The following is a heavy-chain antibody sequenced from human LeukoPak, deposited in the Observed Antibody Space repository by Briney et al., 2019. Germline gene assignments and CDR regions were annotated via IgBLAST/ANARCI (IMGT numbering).Heavy chain of an antibody. J-gene: IGHJ5*02. CDR1: GGSISSGSYY. CDR3: ARTYSSSWYNWFDP. CDR2: IYTRGST. V-gene: IGHV4-61*02. Sequence: SQTLSLPCTVSGGSISSGSYYWLWTRPPAGKGLEWIGPIYTRGSTNYNPTLMSRFTISVATSKNQFSLKLSSVTAADTAVYYCARTYSSSWYNWFDPWGQGTLVTVSS. D-gene: IGHD6-13*01.